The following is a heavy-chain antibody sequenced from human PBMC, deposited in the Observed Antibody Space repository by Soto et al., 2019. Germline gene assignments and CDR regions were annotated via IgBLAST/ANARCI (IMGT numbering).Heavy chain of an antibody. J-gene: IGHJ4*02. D-gene: IGHD5-18*01. V-gene: IGHV3-74*01. Sequence: GGSLRLSCAASGFTFSSYWMHWVRQIPGKGPVWVSCIDSDGSSTTYADSVKGRFTISRDNAKNTLYLQMNSLRAEDTAVYYCARDELYSYGYGGHDYWGQGTQVTVSS. CDR3: ARDELYSYGYGGHDY. CDR2: IDSDGSST. CDR1: GFTFSSYW.